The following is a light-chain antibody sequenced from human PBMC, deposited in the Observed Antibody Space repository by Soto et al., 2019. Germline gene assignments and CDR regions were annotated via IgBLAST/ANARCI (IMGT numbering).Light chain of an antibody. Sequence: ELTQPPSVSVSPGQTASITCSGDKLGDKYACWYQQKPGQSPVLVIYQDSKRPSGIPERFSGSNSGNTATLTISGTQAMDEADYYCQAWDSSTPVVFGGGTKVTVL. CDR2: QDS. J-gene: IGLJ2*01. CDR3: QAWDSSTPVV. V-gene: IGLV3-1*01. CDR1: KLGDKY.